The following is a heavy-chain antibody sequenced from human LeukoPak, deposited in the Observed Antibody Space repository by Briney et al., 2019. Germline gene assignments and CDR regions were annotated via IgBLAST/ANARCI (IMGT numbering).Heavy chain of an antibody. Sequence: SETLSLTCTVSGDSLSSGSYYWRWLRQPAGRGLEWIGRIYTSGSTNYNPSLKSRVTISLDTSKNQFSLKLSSVTAADTAVYYCARVPAHYGYYRFYFDYWGQGTLVTVSS. V-gene: IGHV4-61*02. CDR1: GDSLSSGSYY. J-gene: IGHJ4*02. CDR2: IYTSGST. D-gene: IGHD4-17*01. CDR3: ARVPAHYGYYRFYFDY.